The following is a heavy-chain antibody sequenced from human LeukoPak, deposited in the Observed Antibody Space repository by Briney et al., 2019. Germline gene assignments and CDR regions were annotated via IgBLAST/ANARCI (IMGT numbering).Heavy chain of an antibody. J-gene: IGHJ6*04. CDR3: ARGGGWHYYYYGMDV. D-gene: IGHD6-19*01. CDR2: IYHSGST. CDR1: GGSISSSNW. Sequence: PSGTLSLTCAVSGGSISSSNWWSWVRQPPGKGLEWIGEIYHSGSTNYNPSLKSRVTISVDTSKNQFSLKLSSVTAADTAVYYCARGGGWHYYYYGMDVWGKGTTVTVSS. V-gene: IGHV4-4*02.